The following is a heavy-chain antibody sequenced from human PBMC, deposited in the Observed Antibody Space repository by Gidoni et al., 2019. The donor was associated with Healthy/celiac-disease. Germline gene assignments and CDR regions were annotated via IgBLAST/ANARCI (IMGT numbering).Heavy chain of an antibody. J-gene: IGHJ6*04. CDR1: GGSFSGYY. V-gene: IGHV4-34*01. D-gene: IGHD3-3*01. CDR3: ARGHRGYYDFWMGYYYGMDV. CDR2: INHSGST. Sequence: QVQLQQWGAGLLKPSATLSLTCAVYGGSFSGYYWSWIRQPPGKGLEWIGEINHSGSTNYNPSLKSRVTISVDTSKNQFSLKLSSVTAADTAVYYCARGHRGYYDFWMGYYYGMDVWGKGTTVTVSS.